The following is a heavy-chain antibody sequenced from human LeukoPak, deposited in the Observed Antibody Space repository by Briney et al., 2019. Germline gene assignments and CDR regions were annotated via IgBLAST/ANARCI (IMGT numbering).Heavy chain of an antibody. CDR2: ISGSGSTI. Sequence: GGSLRLSCAASGFTFSDYYMSWIRQAPGKGLEWVSYISGSGSTIYYADSVKGRFTISRDNVKNSLYLQMNSLTAEDTAVYYCASLLRGTFDVWGRGTMVTVSS. CDR1: GFTFSDYY. J-gene: IGHJ3*01. CDR3: ASLLRGTFDV. V-gene: IGHV3-11*01.